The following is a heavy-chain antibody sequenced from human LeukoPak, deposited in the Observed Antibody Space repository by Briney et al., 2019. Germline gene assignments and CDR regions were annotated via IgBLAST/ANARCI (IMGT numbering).Heavy chain of an antibody. Sequence: ASVKVSCKASGYTFTSYYMHWVRHAPGQGLEWMGMINPSGGSTSYAQKFQGRVTMTRDTSTSTVYMELSSLRSEDTAVYYCARSYYGSGSYNPLYYFDYWGQGTLVTVSS. D-gene: IGHD3-10*01. CDR1: GYTFTSYY. J-gene: IGHJ4*02. V-gene: IGHV1-46*01. CDR2: INPSGGST. CDR3: ARSYYGSGSYNPLYYFDY.